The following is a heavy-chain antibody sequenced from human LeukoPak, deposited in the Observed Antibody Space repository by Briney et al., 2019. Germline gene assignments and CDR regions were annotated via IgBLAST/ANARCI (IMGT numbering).Heavy chain of an antibody. D-gene: IGHD4-17*01. CDR2: IKQDGSQK. Sequence: GGSLRLSCAASGFTFNNYCMSWVRQAPGKGLQCVANIKQDGSQKFYVDSVKGRFTISRDNTKNSLYLQMNSLRAEDTAMYYCARGDFSDYGDYVDAFDVWGQGTMVTVSS. J-gene: IGHJ3*01. CDR1: GFTFNNYC. V-gene: IGHV3-7*01. CDR3: ARGDFSDYGDYVDAFDV.